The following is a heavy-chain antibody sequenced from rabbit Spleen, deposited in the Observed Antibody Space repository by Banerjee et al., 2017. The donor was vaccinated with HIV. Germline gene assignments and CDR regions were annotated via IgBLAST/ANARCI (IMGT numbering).Heavy chain of an antibody. CDR1: EFSFSRGYY. J-gene: IGHJ4*01. D-gene: IGHD3-1*01. CDR2: IYTDSGST. Sequence: QSLEESGGDLVKPGASLTLTCTASEFSFSRGYYIYWVRQAPGKGLEWIGCIYTDSGSTYYASWVNGRFTISKASSTTVTLQMTSLTVADTATYFCAKSVGSGWTNLYLDLWGPGTLVTVS. CDR3: AKSVGSGWTNLYLDL. V-gene: IGHV1S40*01.